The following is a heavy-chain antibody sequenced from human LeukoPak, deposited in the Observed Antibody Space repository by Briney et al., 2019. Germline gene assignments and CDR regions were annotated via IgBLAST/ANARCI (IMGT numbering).Heavy chain of an antibody. V-gene: IGHV3-7*04. CDR1: GFTFSSYW. D-gene: IGHD2-2*01. CDR3: ARGYVVPAANPFDY. Sequence: GSLRLSCAASGFTFSSYWMSWVRQAPGKGLEWVANIKQDGSEKYYVDSVKGRFTISRDNAKNSLYLQMNSLRAEDTAVYYCARGYVVPAANPFDYWGQGTLVTVSS. CDR2: IKQDGSEK. J-gene: IGHJ4*02.